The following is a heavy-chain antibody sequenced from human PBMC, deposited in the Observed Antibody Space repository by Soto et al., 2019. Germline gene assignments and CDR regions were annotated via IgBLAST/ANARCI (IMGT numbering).Heavy chain of an antibody. V-gene: IGHV4-34*12. Sequence: SETLSLTCAVYGGSFSAYYWSGVRQPPGKGLEWIGEIIHSESTKYNPSLKSRVTISVDTSKNQFSLKLSSVTAADTAVYYCARQRPTDGRWEFANYYGMDVWGQGTPVTVSS. CDR1: GGSFSAYY. CDR2: IIHSEST. D-gene: IGHD1-26*01. CDR3: ARQRPTDGRWEFANYYGMDV. J-gene: IGHJ6*02.